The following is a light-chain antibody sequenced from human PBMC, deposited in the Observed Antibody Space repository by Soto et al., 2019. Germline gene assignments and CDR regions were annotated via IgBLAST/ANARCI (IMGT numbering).Light chain of an antibody. CDR3: QQYNSYSMWT. J-gene: IGKJ1*01. Sequence: DIQMTQSPSTLSSSVGDRVTITCRASQSISSWLAWYQQKPGKAPKLLIYDASSLESGVPSRFSGSGSGTEFTITISRLPHDDFATYYCQQYNSYSMWTFGPGTKVEIK. V-gene: IGKV1-5*01. CDR2: DAS. CDR1: QSISSW.